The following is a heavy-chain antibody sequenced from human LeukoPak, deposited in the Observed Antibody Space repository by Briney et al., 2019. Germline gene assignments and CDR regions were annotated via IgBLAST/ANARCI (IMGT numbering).Heavy chain of an antibody. CDR2: IKQDGSEK. CDR3: ARGASTLFY. CDR1: GFSFSRHW. V-gene: IGHV3-7*03. Sequence: GGSLRLSCVDPGFSFSRHWMTWVRQPPGKGLEWVANIKQDGSEKYYVDSVKGRFTISRDNAKNSLCLQLNSLTAEDRAVYYCARGASTLFYWGQGTLVTVSS. D-gene: IGHD2/OR15-2a*01. J-gene: IGHJ4*02.